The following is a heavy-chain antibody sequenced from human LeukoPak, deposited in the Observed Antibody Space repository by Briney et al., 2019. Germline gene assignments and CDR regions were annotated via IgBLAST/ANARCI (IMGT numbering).Heavy chain of an antibody. Sequence: KPSETLSLTCTVSDGSISTYYWSWIRQPPGKGLEWIGYIYYSGSSNYNPSLKSRVTISLDASRNQVSLKLYSVTGADPAVYNCARAKKTVAAFFDYWGQAPLVTVSS. J-gene: IGHJ4*02. CDR2: IYYSGSS. D-gene: IGHD6-19*01. CDR3: ARAKKTVAAFFDY. V-gene: IGHV4-59*01. CDR1: DGSISTYY.